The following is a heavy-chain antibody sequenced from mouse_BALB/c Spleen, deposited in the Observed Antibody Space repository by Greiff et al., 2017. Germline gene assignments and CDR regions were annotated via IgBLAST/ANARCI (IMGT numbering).Heavy chain of an antibody. CDR1: GYSITSGYY. CDR2: ISYDGSN. D-gene: IGHD1-1*01. CDR3: AREGYGSLYYAMDY. Sequence: ESGPGLVKPSQSLSLTCSVTGYSITSGYYWNWIRQFPGNKLEWMGYISYDGSNNYNPSLKNRISITRDTSKNQFFLKLNSVTTEDTATYYCAREGYGSLYYAMDYWGQGTSVTVSS. V-gene: IGHV3-6*02. J-gene: IGHJ4*01.